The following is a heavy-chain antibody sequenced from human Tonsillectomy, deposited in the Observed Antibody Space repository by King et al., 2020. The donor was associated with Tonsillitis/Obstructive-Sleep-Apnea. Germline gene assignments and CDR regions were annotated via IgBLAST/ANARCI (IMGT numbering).Heavy chain of an antibody. CDR3: ATGYSSEYFQH. J-gene: IGHJ1*01. CDR2: ISFDGSNK. CDR1: GFTFSSYG. Sequence: VQLVESGGDVVQPGRSLRLSCAASGFTFSSYGMHWVRQAPGKGLEWVAVISFDGSNKYYADSVKGRFTISRDNSKNTLYLQMKSLRAVDTAVYYCATGYSSEYFQHWGQGTLVTVSS. D-gene: IGHD6-13*01. V-gene: IGHV3-30*03.